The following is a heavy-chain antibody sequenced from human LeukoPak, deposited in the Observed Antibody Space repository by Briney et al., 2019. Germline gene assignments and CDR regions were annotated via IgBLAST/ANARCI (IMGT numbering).Heavy chain of an antibody. Sequence: ASVKVSCKASGYTFTSYYMHWVRQAPGQGLEWMGIINPSGGSTNYAQKFQGRVTITADESTSTAYMELSSLRSEDTAVYYCARGSGSYPTDAFDIWGQGTMVTVSS. V-gene: IGHV1-46*01. D-gene: IGHD1-26*01. CDR3: ARGSGSYPTDAFDI. CDR1: GYTFTSYY. CDR2: INPSGGST. J-gene: IGHJ3*02.